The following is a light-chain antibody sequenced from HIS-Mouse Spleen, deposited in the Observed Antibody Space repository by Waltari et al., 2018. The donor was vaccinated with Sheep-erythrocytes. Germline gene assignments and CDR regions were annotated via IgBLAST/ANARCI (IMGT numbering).Light chain of an antibody. CDR1: SSDVGGYNY. J-gene: IGLJ3*02. V-gene: IGLV2-11*01. CDR3: CSYAGSYTWV. CDR2: DFS. Sequence: QSALTQPRSVSGSPGQSVTISCTGTSSDVGGYNYVSWYQQHPGKAPQLMIYDFSKRPSGVPDRFSGSKSGNTASLTISGLQAEDEADYYCCSYAGSYTWVFGGGTKLTVL.